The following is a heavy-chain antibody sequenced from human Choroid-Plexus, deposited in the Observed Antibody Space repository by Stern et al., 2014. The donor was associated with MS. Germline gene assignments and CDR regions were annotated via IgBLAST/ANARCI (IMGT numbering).Heavy chain of an antibody. V-gene: IGHV3-30*18. CDR1: GFTFGCCA. J-gene: IGHJ5*02. D-gene: IGHD2-8*01. Sequence: VHLVESGGGVVQPGRPPRLSCAASGFTFGCCAMHWVRQAPGKGLEWVAGVSYDGSNKYYADSVKGRFTVSRDNSQNTLYMQMSSLRAEDTAVYYCAKDRQYLTYFFDHWGQGSLVTVSS. CDR3: AKDRQYLTYFFDH. CDR2: VSYDGSNK.